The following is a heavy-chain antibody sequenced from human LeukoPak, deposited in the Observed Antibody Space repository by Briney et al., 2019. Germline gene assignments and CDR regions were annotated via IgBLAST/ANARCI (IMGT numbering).Heavy chain of an antibody. D-gene: IGHD1-14*01. CDR1: GGSISSGSYY. CDR2: IYFGGST. Sequence: PSETLSLTCTVSGGSISSGSYYWGWIRQPPGKGLEWIGSIYFGGSTYYNPSLKSRVTISVDTSKSQFSLKLSSVTAADTALYYCARVKTTSPLHFDSWGQGTLVTVSS. V-gene: IGHV4-39*01. CDR3: ARVKTTSPLHFDS. J-gene: IGHJ4*02.